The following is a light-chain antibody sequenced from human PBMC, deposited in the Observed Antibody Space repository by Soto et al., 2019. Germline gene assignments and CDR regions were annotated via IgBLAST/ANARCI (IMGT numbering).Light chain of an antibody. V-gene: IGKV3-15*01. Sequence: EIVLTQSPATLSVSPGERATLSCRASQTVNNNLAWYQQKPGQPPRLLIYYASTRATGIPARFSGSGSGTEFTLTISRLQSEDFVVYFCQQYDSWWTFGQGTKVEIK. CDR1: QTVNNN. J-gene: IGKJ1*01. CDR2: YAS. CDR3: QQYDSWWT.